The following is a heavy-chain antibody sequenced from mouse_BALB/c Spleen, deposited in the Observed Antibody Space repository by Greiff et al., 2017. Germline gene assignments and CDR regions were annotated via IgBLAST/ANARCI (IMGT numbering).Heavy chain of an antibody. CDR1: GFSLTSYG. CDR3: ARDRGSWYFDV. V-gene: IGHV2-9*02. D-gene: IGHD3-3*01. Sequence: VNLVESGPGLVAPSQSLSITCTVSGFSLTSYGVHWVRQPPGKGLEWLGVIWAGGSTNYNSALMSRLSISKDNSKSQVFLKMNSLQTDDTAMYYCARDRGSWYFDVWGAGTTVTVSS. J-gene: IGHJ1*01. CDR2: IWAGGST.